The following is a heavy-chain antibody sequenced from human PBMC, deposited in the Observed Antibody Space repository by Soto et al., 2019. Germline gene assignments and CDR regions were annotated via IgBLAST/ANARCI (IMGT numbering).Heavy chain of an antibody. J-gene: IGHJ5*02. V-gene: IGHV4-39*01. Sequence: PXETLALSSTVSCATISTNHHNWAWVRQPPGKGLEWMGNIHYRGDTYFNPSLGSRLSMSVDTSKNQFSLKLTSVTAADTAVYYCERLHTGYPNWFDPWGQGTLVTVSS. CDR3: ERLHTGYPNWFDP. D-gene: IGHD3-9*01. CDR2: IHYRGDT. CDR1: CATISTNHHN.